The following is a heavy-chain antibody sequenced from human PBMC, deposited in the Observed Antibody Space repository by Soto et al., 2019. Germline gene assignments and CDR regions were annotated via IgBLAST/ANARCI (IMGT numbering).Heavy chain of an antibody. V-gene: IGHV3-7*03. CDR3: ARDLSGYNLGIDY. CDR2: IKQDGSEK. CDR1: GFTFSSYW. J-gene: IGHJ4*02. D-gene: IGHD5-12*01. Sequence: PGGSLRLSCAASGFTFSSYWMSWVRQAPGKGLEWVANIKQDGSEKYYVDSVKGRFTISRDNAKNSLYLQMNSLRAEDTAVYYCARDLSGYNLGIDYWGQGTLVTVSS.